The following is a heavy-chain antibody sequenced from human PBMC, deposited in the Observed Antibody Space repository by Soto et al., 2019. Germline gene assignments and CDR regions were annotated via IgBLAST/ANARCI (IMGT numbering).Heavy chain of an antibody. V-gene: IGHV4-34*01. CDR1: GGSFSGYY. CDR3: ARGKLDFWSGYYIRYNWFDP. D-gene: IGHD3-3*01. J-gene: IGHJ5*02. CDR2: INHSGST. Sequence: SETLSLTCAVYGGSFSGYYWSWIRQPPGKGLEWIGEINHSGSTNYNPSLKSRVTISVDTSKNQFSLKLSSVTAADTAVYYCARGKLDFWSGYYIRYNWFDPWGQGTLVTVSS.